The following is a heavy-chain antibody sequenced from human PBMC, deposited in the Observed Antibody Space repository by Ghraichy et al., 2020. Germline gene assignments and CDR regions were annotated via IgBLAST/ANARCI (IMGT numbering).Heavy chain of an antibody. CDR3: ARELGQQLVRYHLEN. V-gene: IGHV1-2*04. D-gene: IGHD5-24*01. CDR1: GSIFAASF. CDR2: IKPQTGGT. Sequence: ASVKVSCKASGSIFAASFMHWVRQSPGHRLEWMGCIKPQTGGTNYAPKFQGLVTMTRDSSLRTAYMELSSLTPDDTAIYYCARELGQQLVRYHLENWGQGTLVTVSS. J-gene: IGHJ4*02.